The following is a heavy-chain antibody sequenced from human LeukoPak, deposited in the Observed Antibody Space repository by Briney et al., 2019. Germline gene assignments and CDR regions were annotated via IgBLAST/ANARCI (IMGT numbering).Heavy chain of an antibody. CDR2: ITSGGRTI. D-gene: IGHD1-7*01. CDR1: GFTFNTYE. CDR3: ARGGWNYVFNS. Sequence: GGSLRLSCAASGFTFNTYEMNWVRQAPGKGLEGVSYITSGGRTIYYADYVNGRFTISRDNANDSLYLQMNSLRAEDTAVYYCARGGWNYVFNSWGQGTLVTVSS. V-gene: IGHV3-48*03. J-gene: IGHJ5*02.